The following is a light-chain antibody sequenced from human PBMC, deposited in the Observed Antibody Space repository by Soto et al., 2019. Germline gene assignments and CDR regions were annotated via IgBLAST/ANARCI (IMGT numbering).Light chain of an antibody. CDR2: DGS. J-gene: IGLJ2*01. V-gene: IGLV2-23*01. Sequence: QSALTQPASVSGSPGQSITISCTGTNNDVGGYNLVSWYQQQPGKAPKLIIYDGSKRPPGVSNLFSASRSVNTASLTISGLQAWDEADYHCCAYSDINTVIFGGGTKLTVL. CDR1: NNDVGGYNL. CDR3: CAYSDINTVI.